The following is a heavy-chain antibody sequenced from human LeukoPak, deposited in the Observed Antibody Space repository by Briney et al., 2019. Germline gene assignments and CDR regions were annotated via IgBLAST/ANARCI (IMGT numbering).Heavy chain of an antibody. Sequence: ASVKVSCKASGYTFTSHDFNWVRQATGQRPEWMGWMSPNSGDTGYAQKFQDRVTMTRNTSISTAYMELSSLRSDDTAVYYCARGPPNWGYDYWGPGTLVTVSS. CDR3: ARGPPNWGYDY. CDR2: MSPNSGDT. V-gene: IGHV1-8*01. CDR1: GYTFTSHD. D-gene: IGHD7-27*01. J-gene: IGHJ4*02.